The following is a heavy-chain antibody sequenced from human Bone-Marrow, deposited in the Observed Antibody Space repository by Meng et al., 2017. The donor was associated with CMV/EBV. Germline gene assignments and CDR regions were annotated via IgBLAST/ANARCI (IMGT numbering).Heavy chain of an antibody. CDR3: AREYYDSYGGAFDI. D-gene: IGHD3-16*01. CDR2: INPNSGGT. V-gene: IGHV1-2*02. Sequence: ASVKVSCKASGYTFTGYYMHWVRQAPGQGLEWMGWINPNSGGTNYAQKFQGRVTMTRDTSISTAYMELSRLRSDDTAVYYCAREYYDSYGGAFDIWGQGTMVPVSS. J-gene: IGHJ3*02. CDR1: GYTFTGYY.